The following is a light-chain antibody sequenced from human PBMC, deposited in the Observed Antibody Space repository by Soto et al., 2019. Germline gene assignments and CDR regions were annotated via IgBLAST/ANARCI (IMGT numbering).Light chain of an antibody. V-gene: IGLV2-14*01. CDR2: EVT. Sequence: QSALTQPASVSGSPGQSITISCTGTSSDVGGYNYVSWYQQHPGKTPKLMIYEVTNRPAGVSNRFSGSKSGNTASLTISGLHAEDEADYYCSSYTSSSTVFFGGGTKLTVL. CDR1: SSDVGGYNY. CDR3: SSYTSSSTVF. J-gene: IGLJ2*01.